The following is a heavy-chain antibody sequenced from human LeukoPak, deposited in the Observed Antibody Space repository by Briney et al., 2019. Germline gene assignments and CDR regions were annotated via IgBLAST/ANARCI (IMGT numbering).Heavy chain of an antibody. J-gene: IGHJ4*02. D-gene: IGHD3-3*01. Sequence: PSETLSLTCTVSGGSIGSTSYYWGWIRQPPGKGLEWIGSIYYSGSTYYNPSLKSRVTISVDTSKNQFSLELSSVTAADTAVYYCARGSEITYYDFWSGKGSNYYFDYWGQGTLVTVSS. CDR3: ARGSEITYYDFWSGKGSNYYFDY. CDR1: GGSIGSTSYY. V-gene: IGHV4-39*01. CDR2: IYYSGST.